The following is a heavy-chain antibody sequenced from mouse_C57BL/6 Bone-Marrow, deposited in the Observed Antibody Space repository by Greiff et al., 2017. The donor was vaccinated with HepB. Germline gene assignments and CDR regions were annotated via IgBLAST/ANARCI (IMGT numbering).Heavy chain of an antibody. D-gene: IGHD2-4*01. CDR1: GYAFTNYL. V-gene: IGHV1-54*01. CDR3: VGDYDYDDGFAY. CDR2: INPGSGGT. Sequence: QVQLQQSGAELVRPGTSVKVSCKASGYAFTNYLIEWVKQRPGQGLEWIGVINPGSGGTNYNEKFKGKATLTADKSSSTAYMQLSSLTSEDSAVYFCVGDYDYDDGFAYWGQGTLVTVSA. J-gene: IGHJ3*01.